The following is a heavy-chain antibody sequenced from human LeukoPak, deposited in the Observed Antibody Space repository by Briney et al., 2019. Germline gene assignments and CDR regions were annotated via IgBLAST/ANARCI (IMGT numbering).Heavy chain of an antibody. CDR1: GFTFSSYA. J-gene: IGHJ3*02. Sequence: GGSLRLSCAASGFTFSSYAMSWVRQAPGKGLEWVSAISGSGGSTYYADSVKGRFTISRDNSKNTLYLQMNSLGAEDTAVYYCAKDNYDFWSGVLNAFDIWGQGTMVTVSS. CDR2: ISGSGGST. CDR3: AKDNYDFWSGVLNAFDI. V-gene: IGHV3-23*01. D-gene: IGHD3-3*01.